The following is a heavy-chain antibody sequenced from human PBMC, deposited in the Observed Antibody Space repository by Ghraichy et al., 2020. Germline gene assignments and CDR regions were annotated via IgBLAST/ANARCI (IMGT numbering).Heavy chain of an antibody. CDR3: ARDLRGYSSGRTYYYYGMDV. CDR2: ISYDGSNK. Sequence: GGSLRLSCAASGFTFSSYAMHWVRQAPGKGLEWVAVISYDGSNKYYADSVKGRFTISRDNSKNTLYLQMNSLRAEDTAVYYCARDLRGYSSGRTYYYYGMDVWGQGTTVTVSS. J-gene: IGHJ6*02. CDR1: GFTFSSYA. D-gene: IGHD6-19*01. V-gene: IGHV3-30-3*01.